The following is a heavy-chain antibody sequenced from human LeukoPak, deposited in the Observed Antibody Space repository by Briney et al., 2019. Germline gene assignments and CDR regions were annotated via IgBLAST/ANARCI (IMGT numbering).Heavy chain of an antibody. D-gene: IGHD3-22*01. CDR3: ARGYYDNSGYHLIFDC. CDR2: IYSDGST. J-gene: IGHJ4*02. V-gene: IGHV4-4*07. CDR1: GGSISSYY. Sequence: SETLSLTCTVSGGSISSYYWSWIRQPAGKGLEWIGRIYSDGSTNYNPSLKSRVTMSVDTSKNQFSLKLSSVTAADTAVFYCARGYYDNSGYHLIFDCWGQGTLVTVSS.